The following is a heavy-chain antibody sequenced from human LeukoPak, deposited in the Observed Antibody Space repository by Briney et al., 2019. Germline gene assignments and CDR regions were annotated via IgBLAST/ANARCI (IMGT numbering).Heavy chain of an antibody. CDR3: ATAGWELRRDAFDI. V-gene: IGHV1-24*01. D-gene: IGHD1-26*01. CDR1: GYTLTELS. Sequence: ASVKVSCKVSGYTLTELSMHWVRQAPGKGLEWMGGFDPEDGETIYAQKFQGRVTMTEDTSTDTAYMELSGLRSEDTAVYYCATAGWELRRDAFDIWGQGTMVTVSS. CDR2: FDPEDGET. J-gene: IGHJ3*02.